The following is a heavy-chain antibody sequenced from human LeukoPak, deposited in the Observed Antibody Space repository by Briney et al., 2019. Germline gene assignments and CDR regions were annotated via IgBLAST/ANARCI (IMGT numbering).Heavy chain of an antibody. CDR3: ARVGSSTFGSVADYFDY. Sequence: PGGSLRLSCAASGFTVSSNYMSWVRQAPGKGLEWVSVIYSGGSTYYADSVKGRFTISRDNSKNTLYLQMNSLRAEDTAVYYCARVGSSTFGSVADYFDYWGQGTLVTVSS. V-gene: IGHV3-53*01. D-gene: IGHD6-19*01. CDR2: IYSGGST. J-gene: IGHJ4*02. CDR1: GFTVSSNY.